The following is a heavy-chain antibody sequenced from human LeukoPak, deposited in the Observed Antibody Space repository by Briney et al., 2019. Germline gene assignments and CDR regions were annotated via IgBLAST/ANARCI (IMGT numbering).Heavy chain of an antibody. CDR3: ARRKGDSSGYYYFDY. V-gene: IGHV1-18*01. CDR1: GYTFTSYG. D-gene: IGHD3-22*01. CDR2: ISAYNGNT. J-gene: IGHJ4*02. Sequence: ASVKVSCKASGYTFTSYGISWVRQAPGQGLEWMGWISAYNGNTNYAQKLQGRVTMTTDTSTSTAYMELSSLRSEDTAVYYCARRKGDSSGYYYFDYWGQGTLVTVSS.